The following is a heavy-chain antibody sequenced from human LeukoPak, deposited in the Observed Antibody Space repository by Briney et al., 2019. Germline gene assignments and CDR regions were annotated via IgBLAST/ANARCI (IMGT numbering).Heavy chain of an antibody. D-gene: IGHD1-26*01. CDR2: ISANNGNT. V-gene: IGHV1-18*01. J-gene: IGHJ4*02. CDR1: RYTFTSYG. Sequence: ASVKVSCKPSRYTFTSYGISRVRRSPGQRLEWMKWISANNGNTKYNTKYAQNLQGRVTMTTDISTSTAYMELRTLRSDDTAVYYCARDRDRSGSQSYWGQGTLVIVSS. CDR3: ARDRDRSGSQSY.